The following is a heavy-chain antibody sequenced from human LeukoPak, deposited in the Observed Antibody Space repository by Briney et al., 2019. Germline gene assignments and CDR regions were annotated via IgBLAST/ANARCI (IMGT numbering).Heavy chain of an antibody. CDR3: ARDYCSGRTCYPDNGFDP. V-gene: IGHV4-59*01. CDR2: IYYSGNT. Sequence: PSETLSLTCTVSGGSIRSYYWSWIRQPPGKGLEWIGYIYYSGNTNYNPSLKSRVTISVDTSKNQFSLKLNSVTAADTAVYYCARDYCSGRTCYPDNGFDPWGQGTLVTVSS. CDR1: GGSIRSYY. D-gene: IGHD2-15*01. J-gene: IGHJ5*02.